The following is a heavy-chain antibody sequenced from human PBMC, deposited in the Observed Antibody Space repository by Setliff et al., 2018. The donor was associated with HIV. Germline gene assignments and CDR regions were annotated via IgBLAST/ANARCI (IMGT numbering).Heavy chain of an antibody. CDR1: GYTFTSYV. CDR2: ISAYNGNK. CDR3: ARDPTLAAAGGPDAFDI. J-gene: IGHJ3*02. V-gene: IGHV1-18*01. Sequence: ASVNVSCKDSGYTFTSYVISGVLQAPGQGLEWMGWISAYNGNKNYAQKLQDSVTMTTDTSTSTAYMELRSLSSDDTAVYYCARDPTLAAAGGPDAFDIWGQGTMVTVSS. D-gene: IGHD6-13*01.